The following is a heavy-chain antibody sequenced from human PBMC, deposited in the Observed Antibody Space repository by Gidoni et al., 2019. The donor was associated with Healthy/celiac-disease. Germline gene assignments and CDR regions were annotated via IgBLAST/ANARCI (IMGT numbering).Heavy chain of an antibody. J-gene: IGHJ4*02. CDR1: GGSFSGYY. D-gene: IGHD2-8*01. V-gene: IGHV4-34*01. CDR3: ARGPVYANRKMWKPLDY. CDR2: INHSGST. Sequence: QVQLQQWGAGLLKPSETLSLTCAVYGGSFSGYYWSWLRQPPGKGLEWIGEINHSGSTNYNPSLKSRVTISVDTSKNQFSLKLSSVTAADTAVYYCARGPVYANRKMWKPLDYWGQGTLVTVSS.